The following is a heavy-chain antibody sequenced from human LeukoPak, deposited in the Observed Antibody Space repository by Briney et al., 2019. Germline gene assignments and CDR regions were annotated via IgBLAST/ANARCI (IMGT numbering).Heavy chain of an antibody. CDR2: ISAYNGNT. J-gene: IGHJ3*02. D-gene: IGHD1-26*01. V-gene: IGHV1-18*01. Sequence: ASVKVSCKXSGYTFTSYGISWVRQAPGQGLERMGWISAYNGNTNYAQKLQGRVTMTTDTSTSTAYMELRSLRSDDTAVYYCAGGIVGAPYDAFDIWGQGTMVTVSS. CDR3: AGGIVGAPYDAFDI. CDR1: GYTFTSYG.